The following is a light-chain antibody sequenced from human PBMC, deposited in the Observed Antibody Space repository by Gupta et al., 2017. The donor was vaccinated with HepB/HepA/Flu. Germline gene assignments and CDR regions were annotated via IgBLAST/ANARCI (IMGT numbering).Light chain of an antibody. V-gene: IGKV3-20*01. CDR1: QSVSSSY. CDR3: QQYGSSPGT. J-gene: IGKJ1*01. Sequence: EIVLTPSPGTLSLSPGERATLSCRASQSVSSSYLAWYQQKPGQAPRLLIYGASSRATGIPDRFSGSGSGTDFTLTINRLEPEDFAVYYCQQYGSSPGTFGQGTKVEIK. CDR2: GAS.